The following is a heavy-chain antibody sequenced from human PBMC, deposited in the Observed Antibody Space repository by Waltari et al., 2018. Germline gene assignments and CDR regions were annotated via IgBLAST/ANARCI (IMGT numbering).Heavy chain of an antibody. Sequence: QVQLQQWGAGLLKPSETLSLTCAVYGGSFSGYYWRWIRHPPGKGLEWIGESNHSGSTNYNPSLKSRVTISVDTSKNQFSLKLSSVTAADTAVYYCARDHLSHTNYMDVWGKGTTVTVS. CDR1: GGSFSGYY. CDR3: ARDHLSHTNYMDV. D-gene: IGHD2-2*01. V-gene: IGHV4-34*01. CDR2: SNHSGST. J-gene: IGHJ6*03.